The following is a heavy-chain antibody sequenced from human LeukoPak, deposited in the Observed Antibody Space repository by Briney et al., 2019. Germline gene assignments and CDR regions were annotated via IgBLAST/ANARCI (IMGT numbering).Heavy chain of an antibody. D-gene: IGHD4-11*01. V-gene: IGHV1-18*01. CDR3: ASAVTTGAYYFDY. CDR1: GYTFTNYG. CDR2: VSAYNGDT. Sequence: ASVKVSCKASGYTFTNYGITWVRQAPGQGLQWMGWVSAYNGDTKYAQNLQGRVTMTTDTSTSTACMELRSLTSDDTAVYYCASAVTTGAYYFDYWGQGTLVTVSS. J-gene: IGHJ4*02.